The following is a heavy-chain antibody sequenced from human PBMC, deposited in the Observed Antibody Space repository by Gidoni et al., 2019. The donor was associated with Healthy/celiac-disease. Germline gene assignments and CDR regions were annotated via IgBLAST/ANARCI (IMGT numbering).Heavy chain of an antibody. CDR2: INSDGSST. J-gene: IGHJ5*02. Sequence: EVQLVESGGGLVQPGGSLRLSCAASGFTFSSYWMHWVRQAPGKGLVWVSRINSDGSSTSYADSVKGRFTISRDNAKNTLYLQMNSLRAEDTAVYYCARSSGWSGWFDPWGQGTLVTVSS. CDR3: ARSSGWSGWFDP. V-gene: IGHV3-74*01. CDR1: GFTFSSYW. D-gene: IGHD6-19*01.